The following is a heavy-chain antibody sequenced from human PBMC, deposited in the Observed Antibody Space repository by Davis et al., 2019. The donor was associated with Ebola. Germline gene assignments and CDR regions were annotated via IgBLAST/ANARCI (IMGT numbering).Heavy chain of an antibody. J-gene: IGHJ6*03. D-gene: IGHD6-13*01. CDR2: IIPIFGTA. CDR1: GGTFSSYA. V-gene: IGHV1-69*13. Sequence: SVKVSCKASGGTFSSYAISWVRQAPGQGLEWMGGIIPIFGTANYAQKFQGRVTITADESTSTAYMELSSLRSEDTAVYYCARGGIAAADYYYYYYMDVWGKGTTVTVSS. CDR3: ARGGIAAADYYYYYYMDV.